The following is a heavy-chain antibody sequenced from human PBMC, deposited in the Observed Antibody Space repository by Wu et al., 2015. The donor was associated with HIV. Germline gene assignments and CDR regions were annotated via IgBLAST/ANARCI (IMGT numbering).Heavy chain of an antibody. J-gene: IGHJ6*02. CDR3: ARDLLPTSSWTDYYYYGMDV. Sequence: QVQLVQSGAEVKKPGSSVRVSCKASGGTFSNYAISWVRQAPGQGLEWMGGIIPIFDTSHYAQKFQGRVTITTDESTSTAYMELSSLRSEDTAVYYCARDLLPTSSWTDYYYYGMDVWGQGTTVTVSS. CDR1: GGTFSNYA. CDR2: IIPIFDTS. D-gene: IGHD2-15*01. V-gene: IGHV1-69*05.